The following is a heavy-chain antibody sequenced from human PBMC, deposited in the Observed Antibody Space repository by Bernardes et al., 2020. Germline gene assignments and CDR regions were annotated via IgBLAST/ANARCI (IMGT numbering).Heavy chain of an antibody. D-gene: IGHD1-26*01. J-gene: IGHJ6*03. CDR3: ARTTRGVYYHYMDV. CDR1: GGSFSGYY. Sequence: SETLSLTCAVYGGSFSGYYWNWIRQPPGKGLEWIGDIKHSGSTNYNPSLKSRVTISLDTSENQFSLKLSSGTAADTAVYYCARTTRGVYYHYMDVWGKGTPVTVSS. CDR2: IKHSGST. V-gene: IGHV4-34*01.